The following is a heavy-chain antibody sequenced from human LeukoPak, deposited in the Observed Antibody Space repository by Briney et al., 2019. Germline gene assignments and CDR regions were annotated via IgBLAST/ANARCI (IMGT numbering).Heavy chain of an antibody. CDR1: GDSISSYNYF. Sequence: SETLSLICTVSGDSISSYNYFWGWIRQPPGKGLEWIGSIYYRGNTYYNPSLKSRVTISADTSKNQFSLKVTSVTAADTAVYYCARASSGYYWDFDYWGQGTLVPVSS. D-gene: IGHD3-22*01. CDR2: IYYRGNT. J-gene: IGHJ4*02. CDR3: ARASSGYYWDFDY. V-gene: IGHV4-39*01.